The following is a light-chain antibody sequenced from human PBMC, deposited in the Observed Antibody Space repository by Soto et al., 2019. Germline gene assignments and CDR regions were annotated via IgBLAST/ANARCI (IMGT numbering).Light chain of an antibody. Sequence: IQMTQSPSTLSASVGDRVTISCRSSQGIISALAWYQQKPGKAPKLLIYDASSLESGVSRRFSGSGSGTDFTLTISSLQPEDFATYCCQQFNNYPLTFGGGTKVDI. V-gene: IGKV1D-13*01. J-gene: IGKJ4*01. CDR2: DAS. CDR3: QQFNNYPLT. CDR1: QGIISA.